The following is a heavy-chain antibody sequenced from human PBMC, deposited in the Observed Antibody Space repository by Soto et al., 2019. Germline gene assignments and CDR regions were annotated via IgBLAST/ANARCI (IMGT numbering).Heavy chain of an antibody. CDR2: ISGSGGST. V-gene: IGHV3-23*01. CDR1: GFTFSSYA. J-gene: IGHJ3*02. CDR3: AKDQAVTTRGSPFDI. D-gene: IGHD4-17*01. Sequence: EVQLLESGGGLVQPGGSLRLSCAASGFTFSSYAMSWVCQAPGKGLECVSAISGSGGSTYYADSVKGRFTISRDNSKNTLYLQMNSLRAEDTAVYYCAKDQAVTTRGSPFDIWGQGTMVTVSS.